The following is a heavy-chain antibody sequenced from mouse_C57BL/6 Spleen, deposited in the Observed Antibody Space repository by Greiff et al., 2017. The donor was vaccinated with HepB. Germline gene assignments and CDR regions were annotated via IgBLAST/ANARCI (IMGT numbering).Heavy chain of an antibody. V-gene: IGHV1-64*01. CDR3: AMDYGNYAYFDY. J-gene: IGHJ2*01. D-gene: IGHD2-1*01. Sequence: QXQLQQPGAELVKPGASVKLSCKASGYTFTSYWMHWVKQRPGQGLEWIGMIHPNSGSTNYNEKFKSKATLTVDKSSSTAYMQLSSLTSEDSAVYYCAMDYGNYAYFDYWGQGTTLTVSS. CDR1: GYTFTSYW. CDR2: IHPNSGST.